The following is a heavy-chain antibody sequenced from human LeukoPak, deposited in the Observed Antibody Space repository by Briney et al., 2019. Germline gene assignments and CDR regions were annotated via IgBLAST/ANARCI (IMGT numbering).Heavy chain of an antibody. CDR2: ISGNGDNT. CDR1: GYAFTNYG. J-gene: IGHJ3*02. CDR3: ASMTLVVPAAEDGFDI. Sequence: GASVKVSCKASGYAFTNYGLSWVRQAPGHGLEWMGWISGNGDNTKYVEEFQGRVTMTIDTSASTVYMELRGLRSDDTAVYYCASMTLVVPAAEDGFDIWGQGTMVTVSS. D-gene: IGHD2-2*01. V-gene: IGHV1-18*01.